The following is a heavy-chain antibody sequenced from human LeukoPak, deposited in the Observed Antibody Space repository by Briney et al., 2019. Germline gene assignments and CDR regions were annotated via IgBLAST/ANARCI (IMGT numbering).Heavy chain of an antibody. CDR2: IYYSGST. V-gene: IGHV4-39*01. D-gene: IGHD3-22*01. CDR1: GGSISSSNYY. Sequence: PSETLSLTCTVSGGSISSSNYYWGWIRQPPGKRLEWIGSIYYSGSTYYNPSLKSRVTISVDTSKNQFSLKLSSVTAADTAVYYCARLPYPYDSSGSPPLDYRGQGTLVTVS. CDR3: ARLPYPYDSSGSPPLDY. J-gene: IGHJ4*02.